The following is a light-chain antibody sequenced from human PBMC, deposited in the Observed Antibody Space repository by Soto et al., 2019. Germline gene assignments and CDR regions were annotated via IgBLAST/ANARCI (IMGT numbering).Light chain of an antibody. CDR3: QQYRSWPRT. Sequence: EIVLTQSPATLSVSPGERVTLSCRASQSVDTNLAWYQQKPGQAPRLLIYGASTRATDMPGRFSGRGAGAELTLTISSLQSEDFAVYYCQQYRSWPRTFGQGTKVDIK. J-gene: IGKJ1*01. CDR1: QSVDTN. CDR2: GAS. V-gene: IGKV3-15*01.